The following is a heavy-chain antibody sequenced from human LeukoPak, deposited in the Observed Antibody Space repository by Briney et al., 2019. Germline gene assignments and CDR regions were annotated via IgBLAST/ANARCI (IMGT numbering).Heavy chain of an antibody. J-gene: IGHJ6*02. CDR3: ARVLTCGGDCYYYYGMDV. CDR1: GFTFSSYA. CDR2: ISYDGSNK. Sequence: PGRSLRLSCAASGFTFSSYAMHWVRQAPGKGLEWVAVISYDGSNKYYADSVKGRFTISRDNSKNTLYLQMNSLRAEDTAVYYCARVLTCGGDCYYYYGMDVWGQGTTVTVSS. D-gene: IGHD2-21*02. V-gene: IGHV3-30-3*01.